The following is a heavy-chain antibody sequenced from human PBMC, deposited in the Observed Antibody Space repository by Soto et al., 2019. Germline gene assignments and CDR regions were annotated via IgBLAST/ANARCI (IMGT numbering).Heavy chain of an antibody. V-gene: IGHV3-30-3*01. D-gene: IGHD6-6*01. Sequence: GGSLRLSCAASGFTFSSYAMHWARQAPGKGLEWVAVISYDGSNKYYADSVKGRFTISRDNSKNTLYLQMNSLRAEDTAVYYCARVSIAARTTIIDYYYGMDVWGQGTTVTVSS. CDR2: ISYDGSNK. J-gene: IGHJ6*02. CDR3: ARVSIAARTTIIDYYYGMDV. CDR1: GFTFSSYA.